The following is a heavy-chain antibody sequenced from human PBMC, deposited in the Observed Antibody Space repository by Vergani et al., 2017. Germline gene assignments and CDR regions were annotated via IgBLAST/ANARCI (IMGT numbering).Heavy chain of an antibody. CDR3: ARSRIYDGAGSPDY. J-gene: IGHJ4*02. CDR2: VSFRGDT. D-gene: IGHD3-10*01. Sequence: QVKLQESGPGLVKPSETLSLTCTVSGASVNSYYWSWIRQPPGKGLEWMGYVSFRGDTLYDPSVKGRMTISLNTSSNQFSLYLTSVTAADTAVYYCARSRIYDGAGSPDYWDQGTLGTVSS. V-gene: IGHV4-59*02. CDR1: GASVNSYY.